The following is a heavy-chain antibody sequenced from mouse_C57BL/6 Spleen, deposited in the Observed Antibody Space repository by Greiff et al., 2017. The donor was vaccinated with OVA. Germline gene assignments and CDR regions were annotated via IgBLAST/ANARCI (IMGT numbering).Heavy chain of an antibody. Sequence: EVQVVESEGGLVQPGSSMKLSCTASGFTFSDYYMAWVRQVPEKGLEWVANINYDGSSTYYLDSLPSRFIISRDNAKNILYLQMSSLKSEDTATYYCARDGDYDYGYWYFDVWGTGTTVTVSS. CDR2: INYDGSST. CDR1: GFTFSDYY. V-gene: IGHV5-16*01. CDR3: ARDGDYDYGYWYFDV. D-gene: IGHD2-4*01. J-gene: IGHJ1*03.